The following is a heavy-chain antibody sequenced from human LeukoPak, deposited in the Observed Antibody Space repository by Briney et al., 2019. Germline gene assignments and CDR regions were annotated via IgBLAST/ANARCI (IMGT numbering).Heavy chain of an antibody. V-gene: IGHV1-24*01. Sequence: ASVKVSCKVSGYTLTELSMHWVRQAPGKGLEWMGGFDPEDGETIYAQKFQGRDTTTEDTSTDTAYMELSSLRSEDTAVYYCATVRQWELPNFQHWGQGTLVTVSS. J-gene: IGHJ1*01. CDR3: ATVRQWELPNFQH. CDR2: FDPEDGET. CDR1: GYTLTELS. D-gene: IGHD1-26*01.